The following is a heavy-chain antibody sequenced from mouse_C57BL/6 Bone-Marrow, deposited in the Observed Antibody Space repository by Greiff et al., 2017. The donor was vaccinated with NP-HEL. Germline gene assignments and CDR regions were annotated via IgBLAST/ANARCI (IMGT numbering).Heavy chain of an antibody. Sequence: EVMLVESEGGLVQPGSSMKLSCTASGFTFSDYYMAWVRQVPEKGLEWVANINYDGSSTYYLDSLKSRFIISRDNAKNILYLQMSSLKSEDTATYYCAREFDYWGQGTTLTVSS. V-gene: IGHV5-16*01. CDR2: INYDGSST. CDR3: AREFDY. J-gene: IGHJ2*01. CDR1: GFTFSDYY.